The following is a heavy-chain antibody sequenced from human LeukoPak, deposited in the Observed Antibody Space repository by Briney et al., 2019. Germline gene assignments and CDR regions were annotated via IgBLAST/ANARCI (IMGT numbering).Heavy chain of an antibody. CDR2: MNPNSGNT. D-gene: IGHD3-3*01. CDR1: GYTFTSYD. V-gene: IGHV1-8*03. Sequence: ASVKVSCKASGYTFTSYDINWVRQATGQGLEWMGWMNPNSGNTGYAQKFQGRVTITRNTSISTAYMELSSLRSEDTAVYYCARHHYDFWSGSYAFDIWGQGTMVTVSS. CDR3: ARHHYDFWSGSYAFDI. J-gene: IGHJ3*02.